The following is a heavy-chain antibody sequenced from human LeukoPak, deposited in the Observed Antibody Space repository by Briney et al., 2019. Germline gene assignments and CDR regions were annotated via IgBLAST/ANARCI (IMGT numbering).Heavy chain of an antibody. CDR1: GFTFSSYA. D-gene: IGHD3-22*01. CDR2: ITGSGGST. Sequence: PGGSLRLSCAASGFTFSSYAMSWVRQAPGKGLEWVSTITGSGGSTYYADSVKGRFTISRDSSKNTLYLQMNSLRAEDTAVYYCAKRGYYYDSSGYYPFDYWGQGTPVTVSA. V-gene: IGHV3-23*01. CDR3: AKRGYYYDSSGYYPFDY. J-gene: IGHJ4*02.